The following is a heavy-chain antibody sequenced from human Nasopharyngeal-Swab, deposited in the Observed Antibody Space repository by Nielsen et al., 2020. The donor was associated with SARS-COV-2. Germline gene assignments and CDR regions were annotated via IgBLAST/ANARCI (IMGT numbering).Heavy chain of an antibody. CDR1: GFTFSRFG. V-gene: IGHV3-23*01. CDR2: ISASGVTT. CDR3: AKDLNSNFLNYMDV. J-gene: IGHJ6*03. Sequence: GVLRLSCAASGFTFSRFGMGWVRQAPGKGLGWVSAISASGVTTYYADSVKGRFTISRDNSKSTLYLQMNSLRAEDTAAYYCAKDLNSNFLNYMDVWGKGTTVSVSS. D-gene: IGHD4-11*01.